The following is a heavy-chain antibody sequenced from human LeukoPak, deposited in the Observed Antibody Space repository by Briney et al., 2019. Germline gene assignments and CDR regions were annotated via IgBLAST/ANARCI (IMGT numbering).Heavy chain of an antibody. J-gene: IGHJ2*01. Sequence: GASVKVSCKVSGYTLTELSMHWVGQAPGKGLEWMGGFDPEDGETIYAQKFQGRVTMTEDTSTDTAYMELSSLRSEDTAVYYCATRDIVVVTASSYFDLWGRGTLVTVSS. CDR2: FDPEDGET. CDR1: GYTLTELS. D-gene: IGHD2-21*02. V-gene: IGHV1-24*01. CDR3: ATRDIVVVTASSYFDL.